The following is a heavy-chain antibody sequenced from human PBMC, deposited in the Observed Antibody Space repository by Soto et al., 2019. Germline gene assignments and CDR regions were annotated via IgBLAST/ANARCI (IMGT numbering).Heavy chain of an antibody. CDR1: GFTFSLFW. V-gene: IGHV3-74*01. CDR2: INRDVSVT. D-gene: IGHD2-21*02. J-gene: IGHJ4*02. Sequence: EVQLVESGGGLVQPGGSLRLSCAASGFTFSLFWMHWVRHVPGKGLVWVSRINRDVSVTNYADSLKGRFTISRDNAKNTLYLQMNSLGAEYTAVYYCAASLSGDPYPLDYWGQGALVTVSS. CDR3: AASLSGDPYPLDY.